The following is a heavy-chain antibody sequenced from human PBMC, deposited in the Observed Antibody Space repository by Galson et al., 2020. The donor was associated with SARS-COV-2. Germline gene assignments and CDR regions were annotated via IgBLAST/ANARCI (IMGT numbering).Heavy chain of an antibody. D-gene: IGHD2-8*02. Sequence: SETMSPTCPLFAPSTSSSRHNWGRIRQPPGKGLDGTGRIIYTETTYYNPSLKSRVTISVDTSKNPISLKPSSVTAAATAVYYCARGGTTWCERSMGYADYWGPGSLVIFSS. CDR2: IIYTETT. CDR1: APSTSSSRHN. V-gene: IGHV4-39*07. CDR3: ARGGTTWCERSMGYADY. J-gene: IGHJ4*02.